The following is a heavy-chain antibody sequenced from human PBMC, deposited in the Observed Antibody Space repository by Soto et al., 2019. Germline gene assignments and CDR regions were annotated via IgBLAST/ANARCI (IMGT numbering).Heavy chain of an antibody. Sequence: GGSLRLSCAASGFTFSSYAMSWVRQAPGKGLEWVSAISGSGGSTYYADSVKGRFTISRDNSKNTLYLQMNSLRAEDTAVYYCAKEIGTIAVAGTHFDYWGQGTLVTVSS. CDR1: GFTFSSYA. V-gene: IGHV3-23*01. J-gene: IGHJ4*02. D-gene: IGHD6-19*01. CDR2: ISGSGGST. CDR3: AKEIGTIAVAGTHFDY.